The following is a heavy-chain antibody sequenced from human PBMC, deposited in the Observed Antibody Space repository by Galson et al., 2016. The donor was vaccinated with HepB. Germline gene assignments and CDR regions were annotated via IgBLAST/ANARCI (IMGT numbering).Heavy chain of an antibody. Sequence: SLRLSCAASGFTFSSYGMHWVRQAPGKGLEWVEVIWYDGSNEYYADSGKGRFTISRDNSKNTLYMQMNSLRAEDTAVYYCASLGSLGSFSRGLYWGQGTLVTVSS. D-gene: IGHD3-10*01. J-gene: IGHJ4*02. CDR1: GFTFSSYG. CDR3: ASLGSLGSFSRGLY. CDR2: IWYDGSNE. V-gene: IGHV3-33*01.